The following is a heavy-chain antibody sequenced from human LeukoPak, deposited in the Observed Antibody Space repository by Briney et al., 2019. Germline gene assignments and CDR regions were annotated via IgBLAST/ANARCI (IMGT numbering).Heavy chain of an antibody. D-gene: IGHD3-22*01. V-gene: IGHV3-13*01. CDR2: IGTAGDT. Sequence: GGSLRLSCAASGFTFSSYDMHWVRQATGKGLEWVSAIGTAGDTYYPGSVKGRFTISRENAKNSLYLQMNSLRAGDTAVYYCARGQGNYYDSSGPIDYWGQGTLVTVSS. CDR1: GFTFSSYD. J-gene: IGHJ4*02. CDR3: ARGQGNYYDSSGPIDY.